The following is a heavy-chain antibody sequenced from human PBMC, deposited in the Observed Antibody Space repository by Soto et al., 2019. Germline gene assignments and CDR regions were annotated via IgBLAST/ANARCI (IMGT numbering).Heavy chain of an antibody. J-gene: IGHJ6*03. D-gene: IGHD3-10*01. CDR1: GFTFSNAW. V-gene: IGHV3-15*01. Sequence: EVQLVESGGGLVKPGGSLRLSCAASGFTFSNAWMSWVRQAPGKGLEWVGRIKSKTDGGTTDYAAPVKGRFTISRDDSKNTLYRQMNSLKSADPGVYYCLSVPLGFGELLYDYLDVWGKGTTGTVSS. CDR2: IKSKTDGGTT. CDR3: LSVPLGFGELLYDYLDV.